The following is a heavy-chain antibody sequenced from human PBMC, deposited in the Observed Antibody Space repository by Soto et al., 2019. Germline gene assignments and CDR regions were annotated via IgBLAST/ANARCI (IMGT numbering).Heavy chain of an antibody. J-gene: IGHJ4*02. CDR3: ARGGGVYYIDY. Sequence: SETLSLTCAVYGGSFSGYYWSWIRQPPGKGLEWIGEINHSGSTNYNPSLKSRVTISVDTSKSQFSLKLSSVTAADTAVYYCARGGGVYYIDYWGQGTLVTVSS. CDR1: GGSFSGYY. D-gene: IGHD2-8*02. V-gene: IGHV4-34*01. CDR2: INHSGST.